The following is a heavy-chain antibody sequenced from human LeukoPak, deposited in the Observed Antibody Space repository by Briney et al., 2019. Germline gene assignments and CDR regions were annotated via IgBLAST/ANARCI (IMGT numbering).Heavy chain of an antibody. J-gene: IGHJ4*02. CDR1: GFTFSSYS. Sequence: GGSLRLSCAASGFTFSSYSMNWVRQAPGKGLEWVSAISGSGGSTYYADSVKGRFTISRDNSKNTLYLQMNSLRAEDTAVYYCAKAADYDIWGPFDYWGQGTLVTVSS. D-gene: IGHD3-9*01. V-gene: IGHV3-23*01. CDR3: AKAADYDIWGPFDY. CDR2: ISGSGGST.